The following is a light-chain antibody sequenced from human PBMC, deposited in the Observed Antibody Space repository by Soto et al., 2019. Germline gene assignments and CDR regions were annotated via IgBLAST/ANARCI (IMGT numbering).Light chain of an antibody. CDR2: GAS. CDR3: QQYGSTGT. Sequence: ETVLTQSPGTLSLSPGERASLSCRASQSVSNNYLGWYQQKPGQAPRLLIYGASSRATGIPDRFSGSGSGTDFTLTISRLEPEDFAVYYCQQYGSTGTFGQGTKVEIK. J-gene: IGKJ1*01. CDR1: QSVSNNY. V-gene: IGKV3-20*01.